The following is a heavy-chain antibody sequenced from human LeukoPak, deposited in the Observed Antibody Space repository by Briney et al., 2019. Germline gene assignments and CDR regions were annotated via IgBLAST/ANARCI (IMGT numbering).Heavy chain of an antibody. CDR1: GFTFSSYA. V-gene: IGHV3-23*01. D-gene: IGHD3-22*01. J-gene: IGHJ5*02. CDR3: AKAFDSSGYGWFDP. CDR2: ISGSAGST. Sequence: SGGSLRLSCAASGFTFSSYAMSRVRQAPGKGLEWVSAISGSAGSTYYADSVKGRFTISRDNSKNTLYLQMNSLRAEDTAVYYCAKAFDSSGYGWFDPWGQGTLVTVSS.